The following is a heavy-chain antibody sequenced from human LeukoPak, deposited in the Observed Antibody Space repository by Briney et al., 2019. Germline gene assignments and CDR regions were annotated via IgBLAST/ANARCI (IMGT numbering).Heavy chain of an antibody. CDR2: INTDGSSP. Sequence: PGGSLRLSCAASGFTFTSYWMHWVRQAPGKGLVWVSRINTDGSSPTHAASVKGRFTISRDNAKNTLFLQMNSLRAEDTAVYYCARDLRIAAAGPIDYWGQGTLVTVSS. J-gene: IGHJ4*02. CDR3: ARDLRIAAAGPIDY. CDR1: GFTFTSYW. V-gene: IGHV3-74*01. D-gene: IGHD6-13*01.